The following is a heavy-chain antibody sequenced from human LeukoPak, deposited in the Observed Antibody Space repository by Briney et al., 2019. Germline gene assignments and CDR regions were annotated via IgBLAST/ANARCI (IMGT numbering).Heavy chain of an antibody. CDR2: INHSGST. CDR3: ARGRSRTYYYDSSGYSTFDY. D-gene: IGHD3-22*01. Sequence: SETLSLTCAVYGGSFSGYYWSWIRQPPGKGLEWIGEINHSGSTNYNPSLKSRVTISVDTSKNQFSLKLSSVTAADTAVYYCARGRSRTYYYDSSGYSTFDYWGQGTLATVSS. CDR1: GGSFSGYY. J-gene: IGHJ4*02. V-gene: IGHV4-34*01.